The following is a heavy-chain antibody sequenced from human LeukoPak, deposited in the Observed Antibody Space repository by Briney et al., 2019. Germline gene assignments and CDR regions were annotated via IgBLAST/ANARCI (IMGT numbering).Heavy chain of an antibody. Sequence: PGGSLRLSCAASGFTFNSYAMHWVRQAPGKGLEFVSSISSSGGNTYYASSVKGRFTISRDDSKNTLYLQMGSLRPEDMAVYYCARASGRVLYYFDYWGQGTLVTVSS. D-gene: IGHD1-1*01. CDR3: ARASGRVLYYFDY. V-gene: IGHV3-64*01. CDR2: ISSSGGNT. J-gene: IGHJ4*02. CDR1: GFTFNSYA.